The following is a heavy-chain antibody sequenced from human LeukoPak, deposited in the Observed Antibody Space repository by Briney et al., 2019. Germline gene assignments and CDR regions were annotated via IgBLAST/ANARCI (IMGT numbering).Heavy chain of an antibody. D-gene: IGHD1/OR15-1a*01. CDR2: IKQDGSEK. V-gene: IGHV3-7*01. CDR3: ARDRGWNTFDY. J-gene: IGHJ4*02. Sequence: GGSLRLSCAASGFTFSNSWMSWVRQAPGKGLEWVANIKQDGSEKNYVDSVKGRFTISRDNAKKSLFLQMNSLRAEDTAVYYCARDRGWNTFDYWGQGILVTASS. CDR1: GFTFSNSW.